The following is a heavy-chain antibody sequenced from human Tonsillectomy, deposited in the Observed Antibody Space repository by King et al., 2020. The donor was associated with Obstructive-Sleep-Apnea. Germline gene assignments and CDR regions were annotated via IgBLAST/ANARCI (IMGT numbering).Heavy chain of an antibody. J-gene: IGHJ6*02. CDR3: AKCTRTSCYYYGMDV. D-gene: IGHD2-2*01. Sequence: DVQLVESGGGLVQPGGSLRLSCAASGFTFNTYWMSWVRQAPGKGLEWVANIKQDGSETYYVDSVKGRFTISRDNAKSSLYLQMKRLRAEDTAMYYCAKCTRTSCYYYGMDVWGQGTTVTVSS. CDR2: IKQDGSET. V-gene: IGHV3-7*01. CDR1: GFTFNTYW.